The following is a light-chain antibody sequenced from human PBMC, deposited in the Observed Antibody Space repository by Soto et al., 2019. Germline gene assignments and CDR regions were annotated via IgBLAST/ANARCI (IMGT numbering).Light chain of an antibody. CDR2: EVT. V-gene: IGLV2-14*01. CDR3: NSYTSSVAYV. J-gene: IGLJ1*01. Sequence: QSALTQPASVSGSPGQSITISCTGTSSDVGRYNSVSWYRQHPGKAPKLMIYEVTNRPSGVSNRFSGSKSGNTASLTISGLQAEDEADYYCNSYTSSVAYVSGPGTKVTVL. CDR1: SSDVGRYNS.